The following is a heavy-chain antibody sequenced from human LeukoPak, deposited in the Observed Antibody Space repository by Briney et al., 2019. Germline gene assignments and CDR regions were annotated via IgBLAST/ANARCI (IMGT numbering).Heavy chain of an antibody. CDR2: IKEDGREK. D-gene: IGHD3-10*01. CDR1: GFTFSSYA. V-gene: IGHV3-7*01. J-gene: IGHJ4*02. Sequence: GGSLRLSCAASGFTFSSYAMSWVRQAPGKGLECVANIKEDGREKYYVDSVKGRFTISRDNAKNSLYLQMSSLRAEDTAVYYCARGGRPDYWGQGTLVTVSS. CDR3: ARGGRPDY.